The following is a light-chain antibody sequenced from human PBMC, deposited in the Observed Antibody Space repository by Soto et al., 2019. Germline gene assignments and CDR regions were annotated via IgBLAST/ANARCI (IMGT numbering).Light chain of an antibody. CDR3: QQRSNWPPN. CDR1: QSVSSY. Sequence: EIVLTQSPATLSLSPGERATLSSRASQSVSSYLAWYQQKPGQAPRLLIYDASNRATGIPARFSGSGSGTDFTLTISSLEPEDFAVYYCQQRSNWPPNFGQGTRLEI. J-gene: IGKJ5*01. V-gene: IGKV3-11*01. CDR2: DAS.